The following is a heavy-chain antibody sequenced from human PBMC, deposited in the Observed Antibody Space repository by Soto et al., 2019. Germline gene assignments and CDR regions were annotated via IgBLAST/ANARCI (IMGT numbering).Heavy chain of an antibody. V-gene: IGHV3-23*01. D-gene: IGHD1-26*01. CDR1: GFTFSSYA. CDR2: ISGSGGST. Sequence: GGSLRLSCAASGFTFSSYAMSWVRQAPGKGLEWVSAISGSGGSTYYADSVKGRFTISRDNSKNTLYMQMNSLRAEDTAVYYCANLPRPPRAVGQPYYYYYGMDVWGQGTTVTVSS. CDR3: ANLPRPPRAVGQPYYYYYGMDV. J-gene: IGHJ6*02.